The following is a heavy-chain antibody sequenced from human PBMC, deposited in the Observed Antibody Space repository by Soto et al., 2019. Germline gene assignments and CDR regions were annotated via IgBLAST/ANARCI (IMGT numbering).Heavy chain of an antibody. V-gene: IGHV4-61*01. D-gene: IGHD1-26*01. CDR3: ARDYASRIGGSGNGCDY. CDR1: GGSVSSGSYY. Sequence: QVQLQESGPGLVKPSETLSLTCTVSGGSVSSGSYYWSWIRQPPGKGLEWIGYIYYSGSTNYNPSLQSRVTISGDTSKNQFSLKLSSVTAADTAVYYCARDYASRIGGSGNGCDYWGQGTLVTVSS. J-gene: IGHJ4*02. CDR2: IYYSGST.